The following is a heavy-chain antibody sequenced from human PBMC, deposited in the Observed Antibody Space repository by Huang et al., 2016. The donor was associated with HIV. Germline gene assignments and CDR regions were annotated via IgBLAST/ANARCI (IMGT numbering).Heavy chain of an antibody. CDR3: ARQRTTYYYDSSGYRGEFDQ. J-gene: IGHJ4*02. CDR2: IKPNSGGT. D-gene: IGHD3-22*01. Sequence: QVHLVQSGAEVKQPGASVKVSCKASGYTFTDYYIHWLRQAPGQGLELMGWIKPNSGGTNYAQKFQGRDTMTTDTSINTAYMDLIRLKSDDTAVYHCARQRTTYYYDSSGYRGEFDQWGQGTLVTVSS. CDR1: GYTFTDYY. V-gene: IGHV1-2*02.